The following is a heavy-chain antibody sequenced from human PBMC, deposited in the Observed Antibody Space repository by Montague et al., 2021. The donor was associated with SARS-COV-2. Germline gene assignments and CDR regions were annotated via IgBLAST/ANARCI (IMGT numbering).Heavy chain of an antibody. V-gene: IGHV4-34*01. J-gene: IGHJ6*02. CDR2: INHSGST. CDR1: GGPFSDYY. CDR3: ARERQGNYFHYYGLDV. D-gene: IGHD1-1*01. Sequence: SETLSLTCAVYGGPFSDYYWSWIRQPPGKGLEWMGEINHSGSTGYNPSLKSRVTISVDTSKNQFSLRLTSVTAADTAVYYCARERQGNYFHYYGLDVWGQGTTVTVSS.